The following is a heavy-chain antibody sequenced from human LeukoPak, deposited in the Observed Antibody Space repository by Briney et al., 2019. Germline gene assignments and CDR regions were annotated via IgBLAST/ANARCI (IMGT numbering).Heavy chain of an antibody. CDR3: ARDEGGGGY. D-gene: IGHD3-16*01. CDR2: INHSGST. V-gene: IGHV4-34*01. J-gene: IGHJ4*02. CDR1: GGSFSGYY. Sequence: SETLSLTCAVYGGSFSGYYWNWIRQPPGKGLEWIGEINHSGSTNYNPSLKSRVTISVDTSKNQVSLKLSSVTAADTAVYYCARDEGGGGYWGQGTLVTVS.